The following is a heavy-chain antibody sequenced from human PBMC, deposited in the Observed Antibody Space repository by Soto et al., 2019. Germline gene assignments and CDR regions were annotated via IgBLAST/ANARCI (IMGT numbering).Heavy chain of an antibody. V-gene: IGHV3-23*01. J-gene: IGHJ4*02. D-gene: IGHD3-10*01. CDR3: AIETVTMVRGGSYYFDY. CDR1: GFTFSSYA. Sequence: GGSLRLSCAASGFTFSSYAMSWVRQAPGKGLEWVSAISGSGGSTYYADSVKGRFTISRDNSKNTLYLQMNSLRAEDTAVYYCAIETVTMVRGGSYYFDYWGQGTLVTVS. CDR2: ISGSGGST.